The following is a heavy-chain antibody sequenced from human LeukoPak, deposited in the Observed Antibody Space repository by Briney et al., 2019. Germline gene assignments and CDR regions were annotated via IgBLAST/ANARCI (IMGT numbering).Heavy chain of an antibody. CDR3: ARHYYHGSGHGGY. V-gene: IGHV3-11*01. CDR1: GFTFSDYY. CDR2: ISSGGSTI. D-gene: IGHD3-22*01. Sequence: GGSLRLSCAASGFTFSDYYMSWIRQAPGKGLEWLSYISSGGSTIYYADSVKGRFTISRDNAKNSLYLQMNSLRDEDTAVYYCARHYYHGSGHGGYWGQGTLVTVSS. J-gene: IGHJ4*02.